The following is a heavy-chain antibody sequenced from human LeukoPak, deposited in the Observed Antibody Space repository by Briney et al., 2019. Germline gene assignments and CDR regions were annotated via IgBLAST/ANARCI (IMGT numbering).Heavy chain of an antibody. D-gene: IGHD4-17*01. CDR1: GYIFTNYW. Sequence: GESLKISCKVSGYIFTNYWIGWVRQMPGKGLEWMGIIYPGDSDIKFSPSFQGQVTISADKSISTTYLQWSSLKASDTAVYYCTRLHYGDYSRFDPWGQGTRVTVSS. V-gene: IGHV5-51*01. J-gene: IGHJ5*02. CDR3: TRLHYGDYSRFDP. CDR2: IYPGDSDI.